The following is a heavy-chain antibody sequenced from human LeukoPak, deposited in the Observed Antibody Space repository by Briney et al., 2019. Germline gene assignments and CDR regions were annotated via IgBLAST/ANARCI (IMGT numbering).Heavy chain of an antibody. CDR2: ISGSGGST. D-gene: IGHD3-22*01. Sequence: GGSLRLSCAASGLTFSSYAMSSVRQAPGKGLEWVSAISGSGGSTYYADSVKGRFTISRDNSKNTLYLQMNSLRAEDTAVYYCAKVGYDSSGYYDPRFDYWGQGTLVTVSS. V-gene: IGHV3-23*01. CDR3: AKVGYDSSGYYDPRFDY. CDR1: GLTFSSYA. J-gene: IGHJ4*02.